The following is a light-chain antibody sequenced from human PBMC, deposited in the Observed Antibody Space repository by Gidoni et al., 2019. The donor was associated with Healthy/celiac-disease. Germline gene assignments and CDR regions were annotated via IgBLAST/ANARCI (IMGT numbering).Light chain of an antibody. J-gene: IGKJ4*01. Sequence: DIQMTQSPSSLSASVGDRVTITCRASQSISSYLNWYQQKPGKAPKLLLYAASSLQSGVPSRFSGSGSGTDFTLTISSLQPEDFATYYCQQSYSTLTFGGXTKVEIK. CDR3: QQSYSTLT. CDR1: QSISSY. CDR2: AAS. V-gene: IGKV1-39*01.